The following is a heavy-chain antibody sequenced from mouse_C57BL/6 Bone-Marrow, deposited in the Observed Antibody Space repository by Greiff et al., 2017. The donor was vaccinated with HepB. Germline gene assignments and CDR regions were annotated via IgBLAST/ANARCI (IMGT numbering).Heavy chain of an antibody. Sequence: VESGGGLVQPGGSLKLSCAASGFTFSDYYMYWVRQTPEKRLEWVAYISNGGGSTYYPDTVKGRFTISRDNAKNTLYLQMSRLKSEDTAMYYCARPYYDYPWFAYWGQGTLVTVSA. V-gene: IGHV5-12*01. D-gene: IGHD2-4*01. CDR2: ISNGGGST. CDR1: GFTFSDYY. J-gene: IGHJ3*01. CDR3: ARPYYDYPWFAY.